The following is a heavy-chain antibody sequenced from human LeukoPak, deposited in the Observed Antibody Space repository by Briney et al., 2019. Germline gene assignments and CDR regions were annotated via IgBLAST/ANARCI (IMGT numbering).Heavy chain of an antibody. CDR1: GFTFSNYA. D-gene: IGHD3-9*01. J-gene: IGHJ4*02. CDR3: VKSAYYDILTGYYNPDY. V-gene: IGHV3-64D*06. Sequence: GGSLRLSCSASGFTFSNYAMHWARQAPGKGLEYVSAINNNGGSTYYADSVKGRFTISGDNSKNTLYLQMSSLGAEDTAVYYCVKSAYYDILTGYYNPDYWGQGTLVTVSS. CDR2: INNNGGST.